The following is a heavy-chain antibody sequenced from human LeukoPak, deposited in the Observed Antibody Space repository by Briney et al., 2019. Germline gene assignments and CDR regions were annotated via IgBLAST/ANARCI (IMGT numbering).Heavy chain of an antibody. CDR3: AQDFVSGD. J-gene: IGHJ1*01. CDR1: GFTFSSYG. CDR2: ISGNGGST. Sequence: GGSLRLSCAASGFTFSSYGMSWVRQAPGMRLEWGSAISGNGGSTYYADSVKGRFTSSRDNSNNTLFLQINSLRAEDTAVYYCAQDFVSGDWVQGTLVTVSS. V-gene: IGHV3-23*01. D-gene: IGHD2-15*01.